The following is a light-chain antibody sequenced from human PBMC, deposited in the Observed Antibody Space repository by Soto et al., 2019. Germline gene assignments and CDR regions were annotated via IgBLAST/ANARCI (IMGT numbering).Light chain of an antibody. CDR3: GTWDSSLSAPV. CDR2: DNN. V-gene: IGLV1-51*01. Sequence: QSVLTQPPSVSAAPGQKVTISCSGSSSNIGNNYVSWYQQLPGTAPKLLIYDNNKRPSGIPDRFSGSKSGTSATLGITGLQTGDAADYYCGTWDSSLSAPVFGGGTKVTVL. J-gene: IGLJ2*01. CDR1: SSNIGNNY.